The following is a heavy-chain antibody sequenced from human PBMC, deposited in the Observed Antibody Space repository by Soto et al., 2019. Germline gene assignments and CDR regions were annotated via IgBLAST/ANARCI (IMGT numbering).Heavy chain of an antibody. J-gene: IGHJ5*02. CDR3: AKDWPHTTVTDEGDWFDP. CDR2: ISGSGGST. Sequence: EVQLLESGGGLVQPGGSLRLSCAASGFTFSSYAMSWVRQAPGKGLEWVSAISGSGGSTYYADSVKGRFTISRDNSKNTLYLQMNSLRAEDTAVYYWAKDWPHTTVTDEGDWFDPWGQGTLVTVSS. V-gene: IGHV3-23*01. D-gene: IGHD4-17*01. CDR1: GFTFSSYA.